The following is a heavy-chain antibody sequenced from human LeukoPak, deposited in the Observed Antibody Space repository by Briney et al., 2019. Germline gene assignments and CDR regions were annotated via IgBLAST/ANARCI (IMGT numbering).Heavy chain of an antibody. CDR2: INGSGVIT. Sequence: GGSLRLSWEASGFTFTSYAMSWVRQAPGKGLQWVSAINGSGVITYYAASVRGRFTISRDNSKSTLHLQMNSLRAEDAAIYYCAKDSSQGGDYFDSWGQGTLVTVSS. CDR1: GFTFTSYA. V-gene: IGHV3-23*01. D-gene: IGHD3-16*01. J-gene: IGHJ4*02. CDR3: AKDSSQGGDYFDS.